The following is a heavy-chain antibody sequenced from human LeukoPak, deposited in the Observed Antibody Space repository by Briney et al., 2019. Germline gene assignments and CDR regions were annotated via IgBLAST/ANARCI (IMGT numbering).Heavy chain of an antibody. CDR2: INPSGGST. V-gene: IGHV1-46*01. Sequence: GASVKVSCKASGYTFTSYYMHWVRQAPGQGLEWMGIINPSGGSTSYAQKFQGRVTMTRDTSTSTVYMELSSLRSEDTAVYYCASLAVAGDDAFDIWGQGTMVTVSS. CDR3: ASLAVAGDDAFDI. D-gene: IGHD6-19*01. CDR1: GYTFTSYY. J-gene: IGHJ3*02.